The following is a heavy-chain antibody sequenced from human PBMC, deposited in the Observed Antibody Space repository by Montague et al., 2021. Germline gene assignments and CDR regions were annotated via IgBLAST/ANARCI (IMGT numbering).Heavy chain of an antibody. CDR3: AHTHHVMPFYCYMDV. CDR2: IYWDADK. Sequence: PALVKPTQTLTLTCTFSGFSLTTSGVGVGWIRQPPGKALEWLGVIYWDADKRYSPSLQNRLIITHDASRNQVILTLNDLDPMDTGTYFCAHTHHVMPFYCYMDVWGKGTTVTVSS. CDR1: GFSLTTSGVG. D-gene: IGHD2-2*01. J-gene: IGHJ6*03. V-gene: IGHV2-5*02.